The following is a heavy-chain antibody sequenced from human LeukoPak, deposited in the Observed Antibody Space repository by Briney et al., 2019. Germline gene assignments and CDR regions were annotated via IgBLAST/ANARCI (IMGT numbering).Heavy chain of an antibody. CDR1: GFTFSSYA. V-gene: IGHV3-23*01. J-gene: IGHJ4*02. CDR3: SKWKAIVLVPAARSPIDY. D-gene: IGHD2-2*01. CDR2: ISGSGGST. Sequence: GGSLRLSCAASGFTFSSYAMSWVRQAPGKGLQWVSAISGSGGSTYYADSVKGRFTISRDNSKHTLYLQMNSLRAEDTAVYYCSKWKAIVLVPAARSPIDYWGQGTLVTVSS.